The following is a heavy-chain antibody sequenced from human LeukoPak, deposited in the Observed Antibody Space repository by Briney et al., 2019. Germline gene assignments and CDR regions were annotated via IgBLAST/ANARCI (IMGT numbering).Heavy chain of an antibody. J-gene: IGHJ4*02. CDR3: ARSDDSSGYYYHY. D-gene: IGHD3-22*01. V-gene: IGHV4-38-2*02. CDR1: GYSISSGYY. Sequence: SETLSLTCTVSGYSISSGYYWGWIRQPPGKGLEWIGSIYHSGSTYYNPSLKSRVTISVDTSKNQFSLKLSSVTAADTAVYYCARSDDSSGYYYHYWGQGTLVTVSS. CDR2: IYHSGST.